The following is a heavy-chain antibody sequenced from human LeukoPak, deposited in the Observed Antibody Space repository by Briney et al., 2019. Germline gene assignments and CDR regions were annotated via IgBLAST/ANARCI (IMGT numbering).Heavy chain of an antibody. CDR1: GGSISSYY. CDR2: IYYSGST. Sequence: SETLSLTCTVSGGSISSYYWTWIRQPPEKGLEWIGYIYYSGSTNYNPSLKSRVTISVDTSKNQFSLKLSSVTAADTAVYYCAKNLRGDAFDIWGQGTMVTVSS. J-gene: IGHJ3*02. D-gene: IGHD1-7*01. CDR3: AKNLRGDAFDI. V-gene: IGHV4-59*01.